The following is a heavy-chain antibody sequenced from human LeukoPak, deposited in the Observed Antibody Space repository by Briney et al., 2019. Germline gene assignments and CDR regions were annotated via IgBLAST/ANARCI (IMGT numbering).Heavy chain of an antibody. CDR2: ISHDGSNK. CDR3: AREGSSIAVAGTIADDAFDI. J-gene: IGHJ3*02. CDR1: GFTFSSYG. Sequence: PGGSLRLSCAASGFTFSSYGMHWVRQAPGKGLQWVALISHDGSNKYYADSVRGRFTISRDNSKNTLYLQMNSLRAEDTAVYYCAREGSSIAVAGTIADDAFDIWGQGTMVTVSS. D-gene: IGHD6-19*01. V-gene: IGHV3-30*03.